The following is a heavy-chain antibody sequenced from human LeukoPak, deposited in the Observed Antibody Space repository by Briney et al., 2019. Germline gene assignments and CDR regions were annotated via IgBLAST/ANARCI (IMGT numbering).Heavy chain of an antibody. Sequence: SETLSLTCTVSGYSISSGYYWGWIRQPPGKGVEWLGSIYHSGRTYYNPSLKSRVTISVDTSKNQFSLKLSSVTAADTAVYYCARDAGFYDFLWGQGTLVTVSS. CDR3: ARDAGFYDFL. J-gene: IGHJ4*02. CDR2: IYHSGRT. D-gene: IGHD3-3*01. V-gene: IGHV4-38-2*02. CDR1: GYSISSGYY.